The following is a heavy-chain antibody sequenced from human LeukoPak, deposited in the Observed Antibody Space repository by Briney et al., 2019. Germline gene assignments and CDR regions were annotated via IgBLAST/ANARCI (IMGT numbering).Heavy chain of an antibody. CDR3: ASPIDGYSSSWYSIDY. CDR2: IYSGGST. J-gene: IGHJ4*02. D-gene: IGHD6-13*01. V-gene: IGHV3-66*01. Sequence: PGGSLRLSCAASGFTVSSNYMSWVRQAPGKGLEWVSVIYSGGSTYYADSVKGRFTISRDNSKNTLYLQMNSLRAEDTAVYYCASPIDGYSSSWYSIDYWGQGTLATVSS. CDR1: GFTVSSNY.